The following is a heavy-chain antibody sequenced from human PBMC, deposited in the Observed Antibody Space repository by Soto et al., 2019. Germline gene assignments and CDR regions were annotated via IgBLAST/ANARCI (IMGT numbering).Heavy chain of an antibody. J-gene: IGHJ4*01. Sequence: GGSLRLSCEASGFSCSDSGMNWVRRAPGKGLEWISYISSSSRTIYYAASVEGRFTVSRDDSNNMVYLQMNSLKIEDTAVYYCTTDSYSSITIVRFDYWGHGTLVTVSS. V-gene: IGHV3-48*04. CDR2: ISSSSRTI. CDR1: GFSCSDSG. CDR3: TTDSYSSITIVRFDY. D-gene: IGHD2-2*01.